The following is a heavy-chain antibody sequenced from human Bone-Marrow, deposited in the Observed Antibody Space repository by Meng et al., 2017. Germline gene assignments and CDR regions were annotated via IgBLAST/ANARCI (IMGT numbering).Heavy chain of an antibody. J-gene: IGHJ4*02. CDR3: ARANTIFGVGQYDY. D-gene: IGHD3-3*01. Sequence: GSLRLSCTVSGGSISSYYWSWIRQPPGKGLEWIGYIYYSGSTNYNPSLKSRVTISVDTSKNQFSLKLSSVTAADTAVYYCARANTIFGVGQYDYWGQGTLVTGYS. CDR1: GGSISSYY. V-gene: IGHV4-59*01. CDR2: IYYSGST.